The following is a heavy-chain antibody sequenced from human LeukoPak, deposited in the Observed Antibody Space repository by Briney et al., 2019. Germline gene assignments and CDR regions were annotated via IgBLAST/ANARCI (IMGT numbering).Heavy chain of an antibody. CDR3: ARRPVTAIKGYFDS. CDR1: GFTFSNYA. J-gene: IGHJ4*02. V-gene: IGHV3-30*09. CDR2: ISTDGNYK. Sequence: GGSLRLSCAASGFTFSNYAIYWVRQAPGKGLEWVSVISTDGNYKYYADSGEGRFAVCRDNSKNIVYLQMNSLSADDTAVYYCARRPVTAIKGYFDSWGQGTLVTVSS. D-gene: IGHD2-21*02.